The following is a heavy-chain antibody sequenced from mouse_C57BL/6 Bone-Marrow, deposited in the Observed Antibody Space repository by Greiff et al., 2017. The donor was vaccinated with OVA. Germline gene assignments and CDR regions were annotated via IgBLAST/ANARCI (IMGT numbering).Heavy chain of an antibody. J-gene: IGHJ1*03. CDR1: GFSLSTFGMG. CDR2: IWWDDDK. D-gene: IGHD4-1*01. Sequence: QVTLKESGPGILQPSQTLSLTCSFSGFSLSTFGMGVGWIRQPAGKGLEWLAHIWWDDDKYYNPALKSRHTISKDTSKNQVFLKIASVDTADTATYYGARRANWDGYFDVWGTGTTVTVSS. V-gene: IGHV8-8*01. CDR3: ARRANWDGYFDV.